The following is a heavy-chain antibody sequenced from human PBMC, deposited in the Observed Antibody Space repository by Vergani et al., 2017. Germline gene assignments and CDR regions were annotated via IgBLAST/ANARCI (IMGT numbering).Heavy chain of an antibody. J-gene: IGHJ4*02. CDR1: GFTFSSYS. Sequence: EVQLVESGGGLVQPGGSLRLSCAASGFTFSSYSMNWVRQAPGKGLEWVSYISSSSSTIYYADSVKGRFTISRDNAKNSLYLQMNSLRAEDTAVYYCAKDSHYDFWSGFDYWGQGTLVTVSS. D-gene: IGHD3-3*01. CDR2: ISSSSSTI. CDR3: AKDSHYDFWSGFDY. V-gene: IGHV3-48*04.